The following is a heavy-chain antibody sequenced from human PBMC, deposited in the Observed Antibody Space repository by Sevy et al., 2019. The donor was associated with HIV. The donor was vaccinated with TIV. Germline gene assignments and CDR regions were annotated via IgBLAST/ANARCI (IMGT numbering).Heavy chain of an antibody. Sequence: GGSLRLSCAASGFTFSSYAMHWVRQAPGKGLEWVAVISYDGSNKYYADSVKGRFTISRDNSKNTLYLQMNSLRAEDTAVYYCARDRDITMVRGWFDPWGQGTLVTVSS. J-gene: IGHJ5*02. CDR2: ISYDGSNK. V-gene: IGHV3-30*04. CDR1: GFTFSSYA. CDR3: ARDRDITMVRGWFDP. D-gene: IGHD3-10*01.